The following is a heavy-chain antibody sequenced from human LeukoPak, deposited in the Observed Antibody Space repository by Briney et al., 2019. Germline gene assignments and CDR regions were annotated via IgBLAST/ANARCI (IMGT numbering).Heavy chain of an antibody. CDR1: GYTFTSYD. CDR2: MNPNSGNT. D-gene: IGHD3-9*01. V-gene: IGHV1-8*01. Sequence: ASVKVSCKASGYTFTSYDINWVRQATGQGLEWMGWMNPNSGNTGYAQKFQGRVTMTRNTSICTAYMELSSLRSEDTAVYYCAANILTGYFPFDYWGQGTLVTVSS. J-gene: IGHJ4*02. CDR3: AANILTGYFPFDY.